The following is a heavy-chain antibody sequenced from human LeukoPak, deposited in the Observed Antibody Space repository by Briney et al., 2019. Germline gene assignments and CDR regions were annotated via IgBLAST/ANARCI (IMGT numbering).Heavy chain of an antibody. D-gene: IGHD3-3*02. V-gene: IGHV3-69-1*01. CDR2: ISSSSTI. J-gene: IGHJ4*02. CDR1: GFVFGVYA. Sequence: PGRSLRLSCTGSGFVFGVYAMSWFRQAPGKGLEWVSYISSSSTIYYADSVKGRFTISRDNAKNSLYLQMNSLRAEDTAVYYCARDLPPTISHFDYWGQGTLVTVSS. CDR3: ARDLPPTISHFDY.